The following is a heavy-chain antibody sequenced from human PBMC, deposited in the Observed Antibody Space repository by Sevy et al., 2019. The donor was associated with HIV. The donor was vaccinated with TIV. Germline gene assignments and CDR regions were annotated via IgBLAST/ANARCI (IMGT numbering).Heavy chain of an antibody. Sequence: GGSLRLSCVASGFTFSSYWMSWVRQAPGKGLEWVANIKQDGSEKYYVDSVKGRFTISRDNAKNSLYLQMNSLRAEDTAVYYCARGGYGYYFDYWGQGTLVTVSS. J-gene: IGHJ4*02. CDR2: IKQDGSEK. V-gene: IGHV3-7*04. D-gene: IGHD3-22*01. CDR3: ARGGYGYYFDY. CDR1: GFTFSSYW.